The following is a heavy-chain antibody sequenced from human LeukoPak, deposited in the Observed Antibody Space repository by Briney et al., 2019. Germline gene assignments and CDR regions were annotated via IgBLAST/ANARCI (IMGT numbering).Heavy chain of an antibody. CDR2: IRYDGSDK. Sequence: PGGSLRLSCAASGFTFSSYGIHWVRQAPGKGLEWVAFIRYDGSDKYFADSVKGRFTISRDNAQNSLFLQMNSLRAEDTAVYFCATSGGFVLPNAITGNWYMDVWGRGTSVTVSS. J-gene: IGHJ6*03. D-gene: IGHD2-2*01. CDR1: GFTFSSYG. V-gene: IGHV3-30*02. CDR3: ATSGGFVLPNAITGNWYMDV.